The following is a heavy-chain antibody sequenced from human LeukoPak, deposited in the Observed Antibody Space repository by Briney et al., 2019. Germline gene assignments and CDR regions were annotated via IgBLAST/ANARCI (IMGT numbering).Heavy chain of an antibody. J-gene: IGHJ4*02. V-gene: IGHV3-30*18. Sequence: PGRSLRLSCAASGFTFSSYGMHWVRQAPGKGLEWVAVISYDGSNKYYVDSVKGRFTISRDNSKNTLYLQMNSLRAEDTAVYYCAKGDGGSYGWGQGTLVTVSS. CDR2: ISYDGSNK. CDR3: AKGDGGSYG. D-gene: IGHD1-26*01. CDR1: GFTFSSYG.